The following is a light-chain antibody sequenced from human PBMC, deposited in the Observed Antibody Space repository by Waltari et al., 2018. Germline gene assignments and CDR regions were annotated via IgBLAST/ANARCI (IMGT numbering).Light chain of an antibody. CDR1: SSDVGSYNL. CDR3: CSYAGSVV. CDR2: EGR. Sequence: QSALTQPASVSGSPGQSITISCTGTSSDVGSYNLVSWYKQHPGKTPDLMIYEGRKRPSGVSNRFSGSKSGNTDSLTIAGLQAEVEADYYCCSYAGSVVFGGGTNLTVL. J-gene: IGLJ2*01. V-gene: IGLV2-23*01.